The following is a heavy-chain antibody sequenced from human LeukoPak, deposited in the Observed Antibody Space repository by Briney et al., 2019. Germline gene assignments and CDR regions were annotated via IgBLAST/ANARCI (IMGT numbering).Heavy chain of an antibody. Sequence: PSETLSLTCAVYGGSFSGYYWSWIRQPPGKGLEWIGSIYYSKNTYYNPSLKSRVTISADTSKNQFSLTLGSVSATDTAVYYCVSPRGFSYGYFDYWGQGTLVTVSS. D-gene: IGHD5-18*01. CDR1: GGSFSGYY. CDR2: IYYSKNT. CDR3: VSPRGFSYGYFDY. J-gene: IGHJ4*02. V-gene: IGHV4-34*01.